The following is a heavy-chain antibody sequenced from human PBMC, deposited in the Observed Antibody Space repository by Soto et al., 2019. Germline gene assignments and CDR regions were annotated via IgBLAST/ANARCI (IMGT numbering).Heavy chain of an antibody. D-gene: IGHD6-19*01. Sequence: QVQLVQSGVEVKKPGASLKVSCKASGYTFTSYGIIWLRKAHGQGLTWMEWISVYNGNQNYAQKLQGRVTMTTDTSTSKAYMELRSLRSDDTAVYYCARDPPYSSGWYAGFDPWGQGTLVTVSS. J-gene: IGHJ5*02. CDR1: GYTFTSYG. CDR3: ARDPPYSSGWYAGFDP. V-gene: IGHV1-18*01. CDR2: ISVYNGNQ.